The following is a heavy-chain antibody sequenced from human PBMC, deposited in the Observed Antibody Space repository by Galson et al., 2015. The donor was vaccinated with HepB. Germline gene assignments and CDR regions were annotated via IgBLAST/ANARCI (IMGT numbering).Heavy chain of an antibody. CDR1: GDSVSSNSAS. CDR2: TYYRSKWYN. D-gene: IGHD4-17*01. V-gene: IGHV6-1*01. Sequence: CAISGDSVSSNSASWNWIRQSPSRGLEWLGRTYYRSKWYNDYAVSVKSRIIINPDTSKNQFSLQLKSVTPEDTAVYYCASQDGHIWGQGTLVTVSA. J-gene: IGHJ4*02. CDR3: ASQDGHI.